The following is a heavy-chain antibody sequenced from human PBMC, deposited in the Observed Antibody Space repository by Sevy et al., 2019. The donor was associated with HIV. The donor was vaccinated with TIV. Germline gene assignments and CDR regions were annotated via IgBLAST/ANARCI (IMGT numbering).Heavy chain of an antibody. CDR3: ATHAGIAAAGRVFDY. V-gene: IGHV3-72*01. D-gene: IGHD6-13*01. J-gene: IGHJ4*02. CDR1: GFTFSDHY. Sequence: GGSLRLSCVASGFTFSDHYMEWVRQAPGKGLEWVGRTRNKADGYTTEYAASVKGRFTIPRDESKNSRYVQMNSLKAEETAGYYCATHAGIAAAGRVFDYWGQGTLVTVSS. CDR2: TRNKADGYTT.